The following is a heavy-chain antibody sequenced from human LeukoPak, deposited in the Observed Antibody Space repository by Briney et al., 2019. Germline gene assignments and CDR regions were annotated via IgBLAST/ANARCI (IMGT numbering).Heavy chain of an antibody. CDR1: GYTFTDHY. CDR2: INPKSGGT. J-gene: IGHJ5*02. V-gene: IGHV1-2*02. CDR3: AREGIAVTNVNWFDP. D-gene: IGHD6-19*01. Sequence: ASVKVSCRASGYTFTDHYIHWVRQAPGQGLEWMGWINPKSGGTDYAQKLQGRVTMTRDTSINTAQIELSRLRSDDTAVYYCAREGIAVTNVNWFDPWGQGTLVTVSS.